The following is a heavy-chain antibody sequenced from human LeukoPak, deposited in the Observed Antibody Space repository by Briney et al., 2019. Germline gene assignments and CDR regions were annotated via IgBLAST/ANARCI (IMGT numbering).Heavy chain of an antibody. Sequence: ARSLRLSCAASGFTFSSYAMYWVRHAPGKGQEWVAVISYDGSNKYYADSVKGRFTNSRDNSKNTLYLQMNSLRAEDTAVYYCARGYPGYMYVWGKGTTVTVSS. D-gene: IGHD3-16*02. CDR3: ARGYPGYMYV. J-gene: IGHJ6*03. V-gene: IGHV3-30*01. CDR1: GFTFSSYA. CDR2: ISYDGSNK.